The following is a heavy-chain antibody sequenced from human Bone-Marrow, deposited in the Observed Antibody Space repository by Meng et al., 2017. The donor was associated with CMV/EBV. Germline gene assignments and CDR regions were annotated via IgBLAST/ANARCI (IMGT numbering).Heavy chain of an antibody. CDR2: ISAYNGNT. D-gene: IGHD6-13*01. Sequence: SSYTYTNYRIRWVRQATGQGLEWMGWISAYNGNTNYAQKLQGRVTMTTDTSTSTAYMELRSLRSDDTAVYYCAREVNGAAGTVFDYWGQGTLVTVSS. V-gene: IGHV1-18*01. J-gene: IGHJ4*02. CDR1: SYTYTNYR. CDR3: AREVNGAAGTVFDY.